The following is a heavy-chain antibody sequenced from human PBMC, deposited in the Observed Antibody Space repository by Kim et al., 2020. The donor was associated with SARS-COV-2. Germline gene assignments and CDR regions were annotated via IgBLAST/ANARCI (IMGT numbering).Heavy chain of an antibody. J-gene: IGHJ4*02. V-gene: IGHV4-34*01. CDR3: ARGQTMASRPLDR. Sequence: YYNPALKGRVTLSVDTSKNQVSLKIFSTTAADTAVYYCARGQTMASRPLDRWGQGTLVTV. D-gene: IGHD6-6*01.